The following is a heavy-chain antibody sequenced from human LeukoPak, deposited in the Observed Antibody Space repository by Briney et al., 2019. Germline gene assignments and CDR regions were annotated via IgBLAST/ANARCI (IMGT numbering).Heavy chain of an antibody. CDR2: INHSGST. J-gene: IGHJ4*02. CDR1: GGSFSGYY. D-gene: IGHD3-10*01. CDR3: ARPLVRGVIRYANTDY. V-gene: IGHV4-34*01. Sequence: PSETLSLTCAVYGGSFSGYYWSWIRQPPGKGLEWIGEINHSGSTNYNPSLKSRVTISVDTSKNQFSLKLSSVTAADTAVYYCARPLVRGVIRYANTDYWGQGTLVTVSS.